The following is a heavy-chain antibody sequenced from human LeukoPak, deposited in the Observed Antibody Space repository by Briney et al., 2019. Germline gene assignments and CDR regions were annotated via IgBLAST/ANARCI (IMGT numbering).Heavy chain of an antibody. CDR1: GYTFTGYY. J-gene: IGHJ4*02. V-gene: IGHV1-2*02. D-gene: IGHD3-16*01. Sequence: ASVKVSCKASGYTFTGYYMHWVRQAPGQGLEWMGWINPNSGGTNYAQKFQGRVTMTRDTSISTAYMELSRLRSDDTAVYYWARDFVGGAAGGGDWGQGTLVTVSS. CDR2: INPNSGGT. CDR3: ARDFVGGAAGGGD.